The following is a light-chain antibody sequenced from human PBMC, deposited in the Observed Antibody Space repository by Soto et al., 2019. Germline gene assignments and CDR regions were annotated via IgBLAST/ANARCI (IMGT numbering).Light chain of an antibody. CDR1: QSISSW. Sequence: DIQMPQSPSTLSASVGDKVTITCRASQSISSWLAWYQQRPGRAPEVLIYDASSLESGVPSRFSGSGSGTEFTLTISSLQPVFFSSCDCQEYNSYPVTFGGDTKVAIK. CDR3: QEYNSYPVT. CDR2: DAS. V-gene: IGKV1-5*01. J-gene: IGKJ4*01.